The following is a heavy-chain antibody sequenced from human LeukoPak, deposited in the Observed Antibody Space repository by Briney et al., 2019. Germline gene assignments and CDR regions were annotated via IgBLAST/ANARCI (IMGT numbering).Heavy chain of an antibody. V-gene: IGHV1-46*01. D-gene: IGHD6-13*01. CDR3: ARESPIYSSSWYNTGDIDY. Sequence: ASVKVSCKAFGYTFTSNYMHWVRQAPGQGPEWMGVISPSGGSTTYAQKFQGRVTLTRDMSTSTDYLELSSLRSEDTAVYYCARESPIYSSSWYNTGDIDYWGQGTLVTVSS. CDR2: ISPSGGST. J-gene: IGHJ4*02. CDR1: GYTFTSNY.